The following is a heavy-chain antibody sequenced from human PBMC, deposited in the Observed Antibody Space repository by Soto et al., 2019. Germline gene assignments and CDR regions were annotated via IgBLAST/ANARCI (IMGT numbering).Heavy chain of an antibody. J-gene: IGHJ6*02. CDR3: ARPYDPWSSTYLLDV. CDR2: TSNDGTKK. D-gene: IGHD3-3*01. Sequence: QEQLVESGGGVAQPGRSLRLSCAASGFTFSTHAMHWARQAPGKGLEWVAVTSNDGTKKYYADSVKGRFTISRDNSKNTRYLEMNSLRVEDTAVYYCARPYDPWSSTYLLDVWGQGTTVTVSS. V-gene: IGHV3-30-3*01. CDR1: GFTFSTHA.